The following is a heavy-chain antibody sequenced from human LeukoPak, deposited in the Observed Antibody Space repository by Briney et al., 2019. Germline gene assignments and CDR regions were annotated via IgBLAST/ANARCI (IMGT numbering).Heavy chain of an antibody. CDR2: IYHSGST. D-gene: IGHD2-2*01. CDR3: AITAQYCSSTSCSDY. CDR1: GFTFSSYW. J-gene: IGHJ4*02. Sequence: GSLRLSCAASGFTFSSYWMSWVRQPPGKGLEWIGEIYHSGSTNYNPSLKSRVTISVDKSKNQFSLKLSSVTAADTAVYYCAITAQYCSSTSCSDYWGQGTLVTVSS. V-gene: IGHV4-4*02.